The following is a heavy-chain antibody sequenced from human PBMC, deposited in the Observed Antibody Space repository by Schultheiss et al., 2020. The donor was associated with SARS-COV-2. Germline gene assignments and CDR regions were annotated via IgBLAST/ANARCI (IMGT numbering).Heavy chain of an antibody. Sequence: GESLKISCAASGFTFSSYAMSWVRQAPGKGLEWVSSITGSGSKTYYADSVKGRFTISRDSSKNTLYLQMNSLRAEDTAVYYCAKDPNYDFWSGYPNFDYWGQGTLVTVSS. V-gene: IGHV3-23*01. CDR1: GFTFSSYA. CDR3: AKDPNYDFWSGYPNFDY. CDR2: ITGSGSKT. D-gene: IGHD3-3*01. J-gene: IGHJ4*02.